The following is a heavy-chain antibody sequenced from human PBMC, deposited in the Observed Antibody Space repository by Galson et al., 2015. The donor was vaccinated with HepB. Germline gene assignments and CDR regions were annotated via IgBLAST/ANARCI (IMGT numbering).Heavy chain of an antibody. CDR3: AKPLKERITMVRGVIIPDGMDV. J-gene: IGHJ6*02. D-gene: IGHD3-10*01. V-gene: IGHV3-23*01. CDR1: GFTFSSYA. CDR2: ISGSGGST. Sequence: SLRLSCAASGFTFSSYAMSWVRQAPGKGLEWVSAISGSGGSTYYADSVKGRFTISRDNSKTTLYLQMNSLRAEDTAVYYCAKPLKERITMVRGVIIPDGMDVWGQGTTVTVSS.